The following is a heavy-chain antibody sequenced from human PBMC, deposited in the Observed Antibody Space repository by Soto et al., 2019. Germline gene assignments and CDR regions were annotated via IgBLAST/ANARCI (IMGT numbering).Heavy chain of an antibody. CDR3: ATLNSFGSDF. V-gene: IGHV3-74*01. D-gene: IGHD3-3*01. CDR1: GFTFSSCW. CDR2: ITSDGSTT. J-gene: IGHJ4*02. Sequence: LRLSCAASGFTFSSCWMHWVRQAPGKGLVWVSRITSDGSTTNYADSVKGRFTISRDNAKNTVFLQMNSLRAEDTAVYYCATLNSFGSDFWGQGTLVTVSS.